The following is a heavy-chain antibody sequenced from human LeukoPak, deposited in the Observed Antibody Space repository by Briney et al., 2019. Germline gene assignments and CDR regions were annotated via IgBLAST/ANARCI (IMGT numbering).Heavy chain of an antibody. CDR2: IKSKTDGGTT. CDR3: TTEGSSTSFTPFDY. Sequence: GGSLRLSCAASGFTFSDYYMSWVRQAPGKGLEWVGRIKSKTDGGTTDYAAPVKGRFTISRDDSKNTLYLQMNSLKTEDTAVYYCTTEGSSTSFTPFDYWGQGTLVTVSS. D-gene: IGHD2-2*01. V-gene: IGHV3-15*01. CDR1: GFTFSDYY. J-gene: IGHJ4*02.